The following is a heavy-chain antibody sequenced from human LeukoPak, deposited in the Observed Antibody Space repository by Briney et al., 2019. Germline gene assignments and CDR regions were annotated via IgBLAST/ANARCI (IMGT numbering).Heavy chain of an antibody. CDR1: GDSVSSNSAD. CDR2: TYYSSKCYN. Sequence: SQTLSLTCAISGDSVSSNSADWNWITQSPSRGLEWLGRTYYSSKCYNDYAVSLKSRISNNPDTSQNQLSQQLNSVTPEDTAVYYCARVMFYYGSGSPGYYYGMDVWGQETTVTVSS. CDR3: ARVMFYYGSGSPGYYYGMDV. V-gene: IGHV6-1*01. J-gene: IGHJ6*02. D-gene: IGHD3-10*01.